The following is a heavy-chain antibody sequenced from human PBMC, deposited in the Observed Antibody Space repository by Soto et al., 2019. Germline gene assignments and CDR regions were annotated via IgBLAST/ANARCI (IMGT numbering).Heavy chain of an antibody. CDR3: ARDLYVGIAAAGPFDY. Sequence: SETLSLTCAVSGYSISSDCYWGWIRQPPGKGLEWIGSIYHSGSTYYNPSLKSRVTISVDTSKNQFSLKLSSVTAADTAVYYCARDLYVGIAAAGPFDYWGQGTLVTVSS. D-gene: IGHD6-13*01. J-gene: IGHJ4*02. CDR2: IYHSGST. CDR1: GYSISSDCY. V-gene: IGHV4-38-2*02.